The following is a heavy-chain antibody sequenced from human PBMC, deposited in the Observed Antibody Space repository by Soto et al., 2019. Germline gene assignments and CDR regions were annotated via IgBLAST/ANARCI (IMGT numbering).Heavy chain of an antibody. D-gene: IGHD3-22*01. CDR1: GGSISSVGYS. Sequence: PSETLSVTCAVSGGSISSVGYSWSWIRQPPGKGLEGIGDIYHSGSTYYNPSLNSRVTISVDRSKNQFSLKLSSVTAADTAVYYCAGGGSYYDSSGYYCWWYFDXWGRGTLVTVSX. CDR3: AGGGSYYDSSGYYCWWYFDX. J-gene: IGHJ2*01. V-gene: IGHV4-30-2*01. CDR2: IYHSGST.